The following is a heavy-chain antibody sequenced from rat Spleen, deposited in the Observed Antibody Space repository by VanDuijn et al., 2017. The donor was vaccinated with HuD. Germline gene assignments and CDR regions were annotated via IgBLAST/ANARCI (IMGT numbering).Heavy chain of an antibody. D-gene: IGHD1-2*01. CDR3: ARHSSTYYVMDA. CDR1: GFTFSNYG. V-gene: IGHV5-29*01. CDR2: ISYDGSST. J-gene: IGHJ4*01. Sequence: EVQLVESGGGLVQPGRSLKLSCAASGFTFSNYGMAWVRQAPTKGLEWVATISYDGSSTYYRDSVKGRFTISRDNAKSTLYLQMDSLRSEDTATYYCARHSSTYYVMDAWGQGASVTVSS.